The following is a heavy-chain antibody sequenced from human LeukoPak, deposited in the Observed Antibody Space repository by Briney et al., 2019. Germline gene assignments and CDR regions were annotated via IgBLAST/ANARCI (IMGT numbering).Heavy chain of an antibody. V-gene: IGHV1-46*01. J-gene: IGHJ4*02. CDR1: GYTFTGYY. CDR2: INPSGGST. Sequence: GASVKVSCKASGYTFTGYYMHWVRQAPGQGLEWMGIINPSGGSTSYAQKFQGRVTMTRDTSTSTVYMEVSSLRSEDTAVYYCARAGAAGRRFDYWGQGTLVTVSS. CDR3: ARAGAAGRRFDY. D-gene: IGHD6-13*01.